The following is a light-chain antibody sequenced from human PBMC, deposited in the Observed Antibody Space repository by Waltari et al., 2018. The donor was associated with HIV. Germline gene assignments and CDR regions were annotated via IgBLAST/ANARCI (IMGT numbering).Light chain of an antibody. CDR2: DDD. J-gene: IGLJ2*01. CDR3: QVWDIITDEVV. Sequence: SYVLTQSPSVSVAPGQTAIIPCGGNNLGSKRVHGYQQKPGQAPVLIIFDDDDRPSGIPERFSGSNSGDTATLSISRVEAGDEADYFCQVWDIITDEVVFGGGTKMTVL. V-gene: IGLV3-21*01. CDR1: NLGSKR.